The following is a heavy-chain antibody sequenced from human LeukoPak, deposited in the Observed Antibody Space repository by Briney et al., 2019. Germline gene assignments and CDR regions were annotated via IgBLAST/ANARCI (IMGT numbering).Heavy chain of an antibody. CDR2: ISSSGSTI. CDR3: ARDPHTKLWFGELLTLPAFDI. D-gene: IGHD3-10*01. CDR1: GFAFSSYE. Sequence: GGSLRLSCAASGFAFSSYEMNWVRQAPGKGLEWVSYISSSGSTIYYADSVKGRFTISRDNAKNSLYLQMNSLRAEDMAVYYCARDPHTKLWFGELLTLPAFDIWGQGTMVTVSS. V-gene: IGHV3-48*03. J-gene: IGHJ3*02.